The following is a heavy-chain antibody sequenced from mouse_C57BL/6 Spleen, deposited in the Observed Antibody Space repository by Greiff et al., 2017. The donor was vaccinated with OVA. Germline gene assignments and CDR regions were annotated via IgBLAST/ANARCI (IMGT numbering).Heavy chain of an antibody. CDR3: GGVVATNAMDY. Sequence: QVQLKESGPELVKPGASVKISCKASGYTFTDYYINWVKQRPGQGLEWIGWIFPGSGSTYYNEKFKGKATLTVDKSSSTAYMLLSSLTSEDSAVYFCGGVVATNAMDYWGQGTSVTVSS. D-gene: IGHD1-1*01. CDR1: GYTFTDYY. J-gene: IGHJ4*01. CDR2: IFPGSGST. V-gene: IGHV1-75*01.